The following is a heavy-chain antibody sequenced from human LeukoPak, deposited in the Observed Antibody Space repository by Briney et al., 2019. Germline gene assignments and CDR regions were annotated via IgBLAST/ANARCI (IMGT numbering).Heavy chain of an antibody. CDR2: INHSGST. CDR3: AVALGYCTNGVCSDDAFDI. CDR1: GGSFSGYS. V-gene: IGHV4-34*01. Sequence: PETLSLTCAVYGGSFSGYSWSWIRQPPGKGMERIGEINHSGSTIYNPTPKSRVTISVDTSKNQFSLKLSSVTAADTAVYYCAVALGYCTNGVCSDDAFDIRGQGTMVTVSS. J-gene: IGHJ3*02. D-gene: IGHD2-8*01.